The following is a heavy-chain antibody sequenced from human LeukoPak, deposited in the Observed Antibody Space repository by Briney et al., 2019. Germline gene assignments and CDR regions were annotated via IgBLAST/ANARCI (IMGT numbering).Heavy chain of an antibody. CDR2: IKQDGSEK. D-gene: IGHD3-9*01. CDR1: GFTFSSYW. V-gene: IGHV3-7*01. Sequence: GGSLRLSCAASGFTFSSYWMSWVRQAPGKGLEWVANIKQDGSEKYYVDSVKGRFTISRDNAKNSLYLQMNSLRAEDTAVYYCARTPRYFDWLFDYWGQGILVTVSS. J-gene: IGHJ4*02. CDR3: ARTPRYFDWLFDY.